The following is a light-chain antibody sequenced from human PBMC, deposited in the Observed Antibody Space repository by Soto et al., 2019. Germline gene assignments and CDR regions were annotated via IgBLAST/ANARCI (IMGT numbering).Light chain of an antibody. CDR3: SSYTSSSTLAV. V-gene: IGLV2-14*01. J-gene: IGLJ1*01. CDR1: SSDVGGYNY. CDR2: DVS. Sequence: QSVLTQPASVSGSPGQSITLSCTGTSSDVGGYNYVSWYQQHPGKAPKLMIYDVSNRPSGVSTRFSGSKSGNTDSLTISGLQAEDEADYYCSSYTSSSTLAVFGTGTKLTVL.